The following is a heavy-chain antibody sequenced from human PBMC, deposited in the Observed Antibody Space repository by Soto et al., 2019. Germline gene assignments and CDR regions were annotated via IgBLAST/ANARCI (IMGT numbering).Heavy chain of an antibody. Sequence: SLRLSCAASGFTFSSYGMHWVRQAPGKGLEWVAVIWYDGSNKYYADSVKGRFTISRDNSKNTLYLQMNSLRAEDTAVYYCARDLSILTSGMDVWGQGTTVTVSS. CDR3: ARDLSILTSGMDV. D-gene: IGHD3-9*01. CDR1: GFTFSSYG. V-gene: IGHV3-33*01. CDR2: IWYDGSNK. J-gene: IGHJ6*02.